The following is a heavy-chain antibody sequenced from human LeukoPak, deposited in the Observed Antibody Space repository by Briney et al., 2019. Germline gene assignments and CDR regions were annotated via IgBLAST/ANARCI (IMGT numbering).Heavy chain of an antibody. CDR2: ISGSGGST. CDR3: AKGEWEPYYYYYYMDV. Sequence: GGSLRLSCAASGFTFSSYAMSWVRQAPGKGLEWVSAISGSGGSTYYADSVKGRFTISRDNSKNTLYLQMNSLRAEDTAVYYCAKGEWEPYYYYYYMDVWGKGTTVTVSS. V-gene: IGHV3-23*01. J-gene: IGHJ6*03. CDR1: GFTFSSYA. D-gene: IGHD1-26*01.